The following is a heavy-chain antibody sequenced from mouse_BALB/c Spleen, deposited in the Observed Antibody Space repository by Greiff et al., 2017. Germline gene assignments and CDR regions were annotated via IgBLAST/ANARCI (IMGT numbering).Heavy chain of an antibody. CDR3: VREGAMDY. V-gene: IGHV2-9-2*01. Sequence: VMLVESGPGLVAPSQSLSITCTVSGFSLTSYDISWIRQPPGKGLEWLGVIWTGGGTNYNSAFMSRLSISKDNSKSQVFLKMNSLQTDDTAIYYCVREGAMDYWGQGTSVTVSS. CDR1: GFSLTSYD. J-gene: IGHJ4*01. CDR2: IWTGGGT.